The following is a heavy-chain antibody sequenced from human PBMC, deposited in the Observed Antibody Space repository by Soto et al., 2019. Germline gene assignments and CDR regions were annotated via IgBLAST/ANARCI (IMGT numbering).Heavy chain of an antibody. V-gene: IGHV1-3*01. CDR3: ASPAAGTTEYFQH. Sequence: ASVKVSCXASGYTFTSYAMHWVRQAPGQRLEWMGWINAGNGNTKYSQKFQGRVTITRDTSASTAYMELSSLRSEDTAVYYCASPAAGTTEYFQHWGQGTLVTVSS. J-gene: IGHJ1*01. D-gene: IGHD6-13*01. CDR2: INAGNGNT. CDR1: GYTFTSYA.